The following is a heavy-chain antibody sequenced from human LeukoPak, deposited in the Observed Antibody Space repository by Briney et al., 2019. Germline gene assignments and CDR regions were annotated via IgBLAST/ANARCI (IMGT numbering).Heavy chain of an antibody. V-gene: IGHV3-30*05. Sequence: GGSLRLSCAASGFTFSSYGMHWVRQAPGKGLEWVAVISYDGSNKYYADSVKGRFTISRDNSKNTLYLQMNSLRAEGTAVYYCAKGNHYSPFDYWGQGTLVTVSS. J-gene: IGHJ4*02. CDR1: GFTFSSYG. D-gene: IGHD4-11*01. CDR2: ISYDGSNK. CDR3: AKGNHYSPFDY.